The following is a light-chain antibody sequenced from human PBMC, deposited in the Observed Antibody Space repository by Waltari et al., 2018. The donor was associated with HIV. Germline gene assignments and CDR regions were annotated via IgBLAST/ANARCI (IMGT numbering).Light chain of an antibody. Sequence: QSALTQPSSVSGSPGQPVSISCTGTNRAVGCDYRSSRYQRHSRKAPRPLVYEGSKRPSGVSNRFSGSKSGNTASLTISGLQAEDETDYYCCSYAGNSTFVVFGGGTKLTVL. CDR3: CSYAGNSTFVV. CDR1: NRAVGCDYR. J-gene: IGLJ2*01. V-gene: IGLV2-23*03. CDR2: EGS.